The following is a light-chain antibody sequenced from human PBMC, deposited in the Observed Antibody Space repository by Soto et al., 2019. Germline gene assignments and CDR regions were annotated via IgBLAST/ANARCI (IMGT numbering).Light chain of an antibody. CDR3: SSYADRNKFL. CDR1: SSDVGGYNY. CDR2: EVA. Sequence: QSALTQPPSASGSPGQSVTISCTGTSSDVGGYNYVSWYQQHPGKAPKLIIYEVAKRPSGVPDRISGSKSGNTASLTVSGLQAEDEADSYCSSYADRNKFLFGGGTKLTVL. V-gene: IGLV2-8*01. J-gene: IGLJ3*02.